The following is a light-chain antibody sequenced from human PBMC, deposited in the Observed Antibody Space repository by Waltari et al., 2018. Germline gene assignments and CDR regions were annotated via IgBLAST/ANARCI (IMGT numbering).Light chain of an antibody. CDR1: QSLAFSDGKTY. V-gene: IGKV2-30*01. J-gene: IGKJ2*01. CDR3: MEGAQWYT. Sequence: DVVLTQSPLSLSVTLGQSASVSCRSSQSLAFSDGKTYWNWFHQRPGQSPRRLIYQVSNRESGVPDRISGSGSGTDFALKISRVEAEDVGVYYCMEGAQWYTFGQGTKLEIK. CDR2: QVS.